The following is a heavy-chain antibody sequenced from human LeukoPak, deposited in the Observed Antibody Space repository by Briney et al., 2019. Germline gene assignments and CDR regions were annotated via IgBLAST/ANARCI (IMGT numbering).Heavy chain of an antibody. J-gene: IGHJ4*02. Sequence: ASVKVSCKASGYTFTSYGISWVRQAPGKGLEWMGWISAYNGNTNHAQKLQGRVTMTTDTSMSTAYMGLRSLGSDDTAVYYCAREEPYDSSGYYSWGQGTLVTVSS. D-gene: IGHD3-22*01. CDR3: AREEPYDSSGYYS. V-gene: IGHV1-18*01. CDR2: ISAYNGNT. CDR1: GYTFTSYG.